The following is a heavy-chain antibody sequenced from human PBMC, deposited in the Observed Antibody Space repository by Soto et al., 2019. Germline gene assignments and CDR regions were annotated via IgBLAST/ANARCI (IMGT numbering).Heavy chain of an antibody. Sequence: GESLQISCKGSGYSFTSYWIGWVRQMPGKGLEWIGIIYPGDSDTRYSPSFQGQVTISADKSISTAYLQWSSLKASDTAMYYCARWSGSGRYYSIYYGMEVWGQGTKVTVSS. CDR2: IYPGDSDT. V-gene: IGHV5-51*01. J-gene: IGHJ6*02. CDR1: GYSFTSYW. CDR3: ARWSGSGRYYSIYYGMEV. D-gene: IGHD3-10*01.